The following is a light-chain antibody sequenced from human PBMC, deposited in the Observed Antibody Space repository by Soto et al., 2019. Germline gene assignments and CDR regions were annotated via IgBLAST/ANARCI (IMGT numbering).Light chain of an antibody. V-gene: IGKV3-20*01. CDR1: QSVSTSY. J-gene: IGKJ4*01. CDR2: GAS. Sequence: EIVLTQSPGTLSLSPGARATLSCRASQSVSTSYLAWYQKKPGQAPRLLIYGASSRATGIPDRFSGSGSGADFTLTISRLEPEDCAVYYCQQHSNVPFTFGKGTKVEIK. CDR3: QQHSNVPFT.